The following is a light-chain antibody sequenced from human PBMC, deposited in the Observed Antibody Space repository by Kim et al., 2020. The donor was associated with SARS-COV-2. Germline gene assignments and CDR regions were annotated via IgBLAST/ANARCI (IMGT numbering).Light chain of an antibody. J-gene: IGKJ2*03. CDR2: LGS. Sequence: DIVLTQSPLSLAVTPGEPASISCRSSQSLLYSDRYNYLDWYLQKPGQSPQLLIYLGSNRASGVPDRFSGSGSGTDFTLEISRVEAEDVGVYYCMQALETPRYSFGQGTKLEI. CDR3: MQALETPRYS. CDR1: QSLLYSDRYNY. V-gene: IGKV2-28*01.